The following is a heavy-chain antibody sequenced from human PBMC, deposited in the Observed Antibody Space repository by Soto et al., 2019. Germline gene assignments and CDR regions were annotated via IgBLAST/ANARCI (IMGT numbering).Heavy chain of an antibody. D-gene: IGHD3-3*01. V-gene: IGHV1-8*01. CDR1: GYTFTSYD. Sequence: ASVKVSCKASGYTFTSYDINWVRQATGQGLEWMGWMNPNSGNTDYAQKFQGRVTMTRNTSISTAYMELSSLRSEDTAVYYCARARRITIFGVVFDYWGQGTLVTVSS. J-gene: IGHJ4*02. CDR3: ARARRITIFGVVFDY. CDR2: MNPNSGNT.